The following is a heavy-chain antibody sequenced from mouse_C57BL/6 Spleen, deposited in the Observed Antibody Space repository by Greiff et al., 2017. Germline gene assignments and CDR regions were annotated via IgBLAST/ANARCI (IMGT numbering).Heavy chain of an antibody. V-gene: IGHV1-22*01. CDR1: GYTFTDYN. J-gene: IGHJ4*01. CDR3: ARFGFYAMDY. D-gene: IGHD3-1*01. Sequence: VQLQQSGPELVKPGASVKMSCKASGYTFTDYNMHWVKQSHGKSLEWIGYINPNNGGTSYNQKFKGKAKLTVNKSSSTAYMELRSLTSDDSAVYYCARFGFYAMDYWGQGTSVTVSS. CDR2: INPNNGGT.